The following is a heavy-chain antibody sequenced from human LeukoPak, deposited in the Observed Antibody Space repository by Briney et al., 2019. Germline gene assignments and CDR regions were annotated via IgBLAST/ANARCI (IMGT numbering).Heavy chain of an antibody. J-gene: IGHJ4*02. V-gene: IGHV3-30-3*01. CDR3: ARGSSVAVAGTTVDY. CDR1: GCTFSSYA. CDR2: ISYDGSNK. D-gene: IGHD6-19*01. Sequence: GGSLRLSCAASGCTFSSYAMHWVRQAPGKGLEWVAVISYDGSNKYYADSVKGRFTISRDNSKNTLYLQMNSLRAEDTAVYYCARGSSVAVAGTTVDYWGQGTLVTVSS.